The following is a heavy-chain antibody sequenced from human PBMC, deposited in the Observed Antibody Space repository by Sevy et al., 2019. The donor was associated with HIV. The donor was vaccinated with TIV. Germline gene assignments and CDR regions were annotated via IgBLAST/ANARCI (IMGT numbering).Heavy chain of an antibody. Sequence: GGSLRLSCAASGFTFSSYGMHWVRQAPGKGLEWVAVISYDGSNKYYADSVKGRFTISRDNSKNTLYLQMNSLRAEDTAVYYCAKWGVDFWSGYYTSGGLDPWGQGTLVTVSS. CDR1: GFTFSSYG. V-gene: IGHV3-30*18. CDR3: AKWGVDFWSGYYTSGGLDP. CDR2: ISYDGSNK. J-gene: IGHJ5*02. D-gene: IGHD3-3*01.